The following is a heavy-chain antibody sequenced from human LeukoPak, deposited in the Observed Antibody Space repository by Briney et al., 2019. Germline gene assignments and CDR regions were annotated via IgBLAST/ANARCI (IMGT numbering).Heavy chain of an antibody. CDR2: IYHSGST. V-gene: IGHV4-38-2*02. J-gene: IGHJ4*02. CDR3: ARLRSSSEFDY. D-gene: IGHD6-6*01. Sequence: SETLSLTCTVSGYSISSGYYWGWIRQPPGKGLEWIGSIYHSGSTYYNPSLKSRVTISVDTSKNQFSLKLSSVTAADTAVYYCARLRSSSEFDYWGQGTLVTVSS. CDR1: GYSISSGYY.